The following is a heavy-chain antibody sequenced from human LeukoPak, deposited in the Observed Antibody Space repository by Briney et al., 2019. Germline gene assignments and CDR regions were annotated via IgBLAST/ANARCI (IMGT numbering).Heavy chain of an antibody. D-gene: IGHD3-22*01. CDR2: IRSKVYSGTT. CDR1: GFTFGDYA. J-gene: IGHJ4*02. Sequence: GGSLRLSCTASGFTFGDYAMSWVRQAPGKGLEWVGFIRSKVYSGTTEYAASVKGRFTISRDDSKSIAYLQMNSLKTDDTAVYYCSRDLYYDSSGYFDYWGQGTLVTVSS. CDR3: SRDLYYDSSGYFDY. V-gene: IGHV3-49*04.